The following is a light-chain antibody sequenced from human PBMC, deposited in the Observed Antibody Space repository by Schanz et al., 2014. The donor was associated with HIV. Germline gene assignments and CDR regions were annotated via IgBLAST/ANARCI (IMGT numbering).Light chain of an antibody. Sequence: DIQMTQSPSTLSASVGDRVTITCRASQSIGNSLAWFQLKPGRAPKLLIYSASRLQTGVPSRFSGSGSGTSFTLTISSLQPEDFATYYCQQLNSFPFPFGPGTKVDLK. CDR3: QQLNSFPFP. J-gene: IGKJ3*01. CDR2: SAS. V-gene: IGKV1-5*03. CDR1: QSIGNS.